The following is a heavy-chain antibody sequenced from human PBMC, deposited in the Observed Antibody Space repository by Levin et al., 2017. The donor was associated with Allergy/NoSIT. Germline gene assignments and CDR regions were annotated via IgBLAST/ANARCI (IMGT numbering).Heavy chain of an antibody. V-gene: IGHV1-2*06. CDR2: INPNSGDT. CDR3: AREHPIAARPTFDY. D-gene: IGHD6-6*01. J-gene: IGHJ4*02. Sequence: GESLKISCKASGYSFTGYFIDWVRQAPGQALEWMGRINPNSGDTNYAPRFQGRITLTRDTSIATAYMDLSSLTSDDTAVYFCAREHPIAARPTFDYWGQGTLVTVSS. CDR1: GYSFTGYF.